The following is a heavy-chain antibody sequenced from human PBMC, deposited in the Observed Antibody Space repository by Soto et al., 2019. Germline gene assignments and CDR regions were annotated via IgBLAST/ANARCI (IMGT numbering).Heavy chain of an antibody. D-gene: IGHD3-3*01. CDR1: GFPFSLYL. CDR3: TKDQSRNLNHGDYYYYGMDL. V-gene: IGHV3-23*01. J-gene: IGHJ6*02. Sequence: EVQLLESGGGSIQPGGSLRLSCAASGFPFSLYLMSWFRQAPGKELEWVSLINNNSGYAYYADSVKGRFTISRDNSKNTLYLQMNSLRAEDTAVYYCTKDQSRNLNHGDYYYYGMDLWGQGTTVTVSS. CDR2: INNNSGYA.